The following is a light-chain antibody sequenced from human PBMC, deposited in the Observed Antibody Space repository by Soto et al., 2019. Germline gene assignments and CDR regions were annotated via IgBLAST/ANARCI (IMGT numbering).Light chain of an antibody. CDR1: QGISNY. CDR3: QKYNSAPPEWT. V-gene: IGKV1-27*01. Sequence: DIQMTQSPSSLSASVGDRVTITCRASQGISNYLAWYQQKPGRVPVLLIYAASTLQSGVPSRFSGSGSGTDFTLTISSLQPEDGATYYCQKYNSAPPEWTFGQGTKVDIK. CDR2: AAS. J-gene: IGKJ1*01.